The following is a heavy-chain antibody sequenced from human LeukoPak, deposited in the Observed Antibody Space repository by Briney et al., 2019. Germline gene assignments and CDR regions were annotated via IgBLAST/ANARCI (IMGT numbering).Heavy chain of an antibody. Sequence: GGSLRLSCAASGFTFSSFSMTWVRQAPGRGLEWVSSIIVSGATYYADSVKGRFTISRDSFRGMLFLQMDSLRVEDTAVYFCAKGSVGNADFASWGQGALVTVSS. J-gene: IGHJ4*02. CDR3: AKGSVGNADFAS. D-gene: IGHD6-25*01. CDR1: GFTFSSFS. CDR2: IIVSGAT. V-gene: IGHV3-23*01.